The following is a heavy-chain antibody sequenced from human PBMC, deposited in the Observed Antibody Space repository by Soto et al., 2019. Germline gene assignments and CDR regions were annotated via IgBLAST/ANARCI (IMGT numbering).Heavy chain of an antibody. J-gene: IGHJ6*02. D-gene: IGHD4-4*01. Sequence: GESLKISCQGSGYNFPSYWIVWVRQMPGRGLEWMGIIYPDDSDTTYSPSFQGQVTISADKFSNTAYLQWNSLKASDTARYYCARQRQQLSYYGMDVWGQGTTVTVSS. CDR3: ARQRQQLSYYGMDV. CDR1: GYNFPSYW. CDR2: IYPDDSDT. V-gene: IGHV5-51*01.